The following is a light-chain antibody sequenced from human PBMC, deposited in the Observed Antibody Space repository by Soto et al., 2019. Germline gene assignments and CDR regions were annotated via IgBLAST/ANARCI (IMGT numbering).Light chain of an antibody. CDR2: EVS. J-gene: IGLJ1*01. CDR3: SSYAGSNNQV. V-gene: IGLV2-8*01. Sequence: QSVLTQPPSASGSPGQSVTISCTGTSSDVGGYNYVSWYQQHPGKAPKLMIYEVSKRPSGVPDHFSGSKSGNTASLTVSGLQAEDEADYYCSSYAGSNNQVFGTGTKVTVL. CDR1: SSDVGGYNY.